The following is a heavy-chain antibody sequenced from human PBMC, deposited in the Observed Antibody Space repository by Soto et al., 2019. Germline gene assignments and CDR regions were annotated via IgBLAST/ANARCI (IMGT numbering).Heavy chain of an antibody. CDR2: IYYSGST. D-gene: IGHD3-9*01. CDR1: GGSISSGDYY. Sequence: SETLSLTCTVSGGSISSGDYYWSWIRQPPGKGLEWIGYIYYSGSTYYNPSLKSRVTISVDTSKNQFSLKLSSVTAADKAVYYCARDLVLTGYYDYWGQGTLVTVSS. V-gene: IGHV4-30-4*02. CDR3: ARDLVLTGYYDY. J-gene: IGHJ4*02.